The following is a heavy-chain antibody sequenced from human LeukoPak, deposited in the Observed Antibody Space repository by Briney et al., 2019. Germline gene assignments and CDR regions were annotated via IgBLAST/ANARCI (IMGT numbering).Heavy chain of an antibody. Sequence: SETLSLTCTVSGYSISSGYYWGWIRQPPGKGLEWIGSIYHSGSTYYNPSLKSRVTISVDTSKNQFSLKLSSVTAADTAVYYCARAFGYSSSEDAFDIWGQGTMVTVSS. D-gene: IGHD6-6*01. CDR1: GYSISSGYY. J-gene: IGHJ3*02. CDR3: ARAFGYSSSEDAFDI. V-gene: IGHV4-38-2*02. CDR2: IYHSGST.